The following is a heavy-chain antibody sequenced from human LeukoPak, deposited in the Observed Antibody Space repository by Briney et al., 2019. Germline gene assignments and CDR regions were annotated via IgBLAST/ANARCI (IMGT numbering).Heavy chain of an antibody. CDR1: GGSISSGGYY. V-gene: IGHV4-31*03. J-gene: IGHJ4*02. Sequence: PSQTLSLTCTVSGGSISSGGYYWSWIRQHPGKGLEWIGYIYYSGSTYYNPSLKSRVTISVDTSKNQFSLKLSSVTAADTAVYYCARRATPRKVYYFDYWGQGTLVTVSS. D-gene: IGHD1-26*01. CDR2: IYYSGST. CDR3: ARRATPRKVYYFDY.